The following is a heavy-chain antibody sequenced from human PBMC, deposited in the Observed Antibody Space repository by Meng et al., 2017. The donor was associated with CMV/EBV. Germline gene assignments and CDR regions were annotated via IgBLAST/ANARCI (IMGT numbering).Heavy chain of an antibody. CDR3: MGYCSGGSCYFYGMDV. D-gene: IGHD2-15*01. CDR1: GFTFSSYG. J-gene: IGHJ6*02. Sequence: GESLKISCAASGFTFSSYGMHWVRQAPGKGLEWVAFIRYDGSNKYYADSVKGRFTISRDNSKNTLYLQMNSLRAEDTAVYYYMGYCSGGSCYFYGMDVWGQGTTVTVSS. V-gene: IGHV3-30*02. CDR2: IRYDGSNK.